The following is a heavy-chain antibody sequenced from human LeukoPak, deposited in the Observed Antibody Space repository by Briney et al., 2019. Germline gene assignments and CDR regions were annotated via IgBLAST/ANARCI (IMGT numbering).Heavy chain of an antibody. D-gene: IGHD3-10*01. V-gene: IGHV4-39*01. CDR1: GGSISSSSYY. Sequence: PSETLSLTCTVSGGSISSSSYYWGWIRQPPGKGLEWIGNIYYSGSTYYNPSLKSRVTISLDTSWNQFSLKLSSVTAADTAVYYCAGLLYYPYYYMDVWGKGTTVTVSS. CDR2: IYYSGST. CDR3: AGLLYYPYYYMDV. J-gene: IGHJ6*03.